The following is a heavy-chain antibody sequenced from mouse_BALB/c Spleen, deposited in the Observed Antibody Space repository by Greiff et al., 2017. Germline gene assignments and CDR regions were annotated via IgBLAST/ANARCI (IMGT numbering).Heavy chain of an antibody. V-gene: IGHV14-3*02. CDR1: GFNIKDTY. D-gene: IGHD1-1*01. Sequence: EVQLQQSGAELVKPGASVKLSCTASGFNIKDTYMHWVKQRPEQGLEWIGRIDPANGNTKYDPKFQGKATITADTSSNTAYLQLSSLTSEDTAVYYCASDYYGSYFDVWGAGTTVTVSS. CDR2: IDPANGNT. J-gene: IGHJ1*01. CDR3: ASDYYGSYFDV.